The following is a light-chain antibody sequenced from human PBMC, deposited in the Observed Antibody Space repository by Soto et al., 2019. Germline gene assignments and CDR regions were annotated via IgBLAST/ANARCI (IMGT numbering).Light chain of an antibody. J-gene: IGKJ4*01. V-gene: IGKV3-11*01. CDR3: QQRSNCPLT. CDR2: DAS. CDR1: QSVSSY. Sequence: EIVLTQSPATLSLSPGERATLSCRASQSVSSYLAWYQQKPGQAPTLLIYDASNRATGIPARFSGSGSGTDFTLTISSLESEDFAVYYCQQRSNCPLTFGGGTKVEIK.